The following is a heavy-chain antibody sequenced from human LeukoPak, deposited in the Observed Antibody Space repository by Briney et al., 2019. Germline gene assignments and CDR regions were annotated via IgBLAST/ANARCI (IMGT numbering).Heavy chain of an antibody. Sequence: GGSLRLSCAASGFTVNSNYLSWVRQAPGKGLEWVSTLYNTGNTYYADSVKGRFSISRDNSKNTLFLQMNSRRAEDTAVYYCARLTPAAGRLYFVDWGPGTLVTVSS. CDR3: ARLTPAAGRLYFVD. V-gene: IGHV3-53*01. CDR2: LYNTGNT. J-gene: IGHJ4*02. CDR1: GFTVNSNY. D-gene: IGHD6-13*01.